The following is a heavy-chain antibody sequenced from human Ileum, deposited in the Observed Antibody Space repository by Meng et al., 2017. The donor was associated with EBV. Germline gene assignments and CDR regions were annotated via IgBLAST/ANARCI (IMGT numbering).Heavy chain of an antibody. D-gene: IGHD6-13*01. V-gene: IGHV4-39*01. CDR2: LYYSGRP. CDR3: ARPIAAAGWFDP. Sequence: GPGAGKPPATQSTYFPVSGGPLNRCSSCWGWVRQPPGEGLEWTGSLYYSGRPYYNPSLKSRVTIPVDTSKTQFSLKLSSVTAADTAVYYCARPIAAAGWFDPWGQGTLVTVSS. CDR1: GGPLNRCSSC. J-gene: IGHJ5*02.